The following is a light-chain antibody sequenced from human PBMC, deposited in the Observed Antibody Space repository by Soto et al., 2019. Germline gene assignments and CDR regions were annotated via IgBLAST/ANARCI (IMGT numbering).Light chain of an antibody. Sequence: QAVVTQPPSVSGAPGQRVTISCTGSSSNIGAGYDVHWYQQLPGTAPKLLIYGNSNRPSGVPDRFSGSKSDTSASLAITGLQAEDEADYYCQSYDSSLDVVFGGGTKVTVL. V-gene: IGLV1-40*01. CDR1: SSNIGAGYD. J-gene: IGLJ2*01. CDR3: QSYDSSLDVV. CDR2: GNS.